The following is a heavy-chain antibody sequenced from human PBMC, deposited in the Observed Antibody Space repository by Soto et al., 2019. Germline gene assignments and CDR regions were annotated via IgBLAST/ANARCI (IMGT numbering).Heavy chain of an antibody. CDR3: ARDGCSSTSCYVPYYGMDV. CDR2: ISAYNGNT. J-gene: IGHJ6*02. D-gene: IGHD2-2*01. Sequence: GAPVKVSCKASGYTFTSYGISGVRQAPGQGLEWMGWISAYNGNTNYAQKLQGRVTMTTDTSTSTAYMELRSLRSDDTAVYYCARDGCSSTSCYVPYYGMDVWGQGTTVTVSS. CDR1: GYTFTSYG. V-gene: IGHV1-18*01.